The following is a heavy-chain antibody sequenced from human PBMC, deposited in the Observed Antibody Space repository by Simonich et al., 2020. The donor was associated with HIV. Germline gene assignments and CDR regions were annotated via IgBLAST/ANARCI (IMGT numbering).Heavy chain of an antibody. J-gene: IGHJ2*01. D-gene: IGHD1-26*01. CDR2: INHSGST. Sequence: QVQLQQWGAGLLKPSETLSLTCAVYGGSFSGYYWNWIRQPPGKGLEWIGEINHSGSTNYTPSLKSRVTISVDTAKNQLSLKLSSVTAADTAVYYCARAGRGSGSSFYWYFDLWGRGTLVTVSS. V-gene: IGHV4-34*01. CDR1: GGSFSGYY. CDR3: ARAGRGSGSSFYWYFDL.